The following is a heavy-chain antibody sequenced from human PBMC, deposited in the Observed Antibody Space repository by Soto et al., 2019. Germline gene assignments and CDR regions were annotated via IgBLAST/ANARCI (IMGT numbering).Heavy chain of an antibody. J-gene: IGHJ4*02. V-gene: IGHV3-48*01. CDR2: ISSSSSTI. CDR1: RFTFTTYG. CDR3: AREPPRSDSSHWYFDF. Sequence: EVQLVDSGGGLVQRGGSLRLSCVASRFTFTTYGMNWVRQAPGKGLEWVSYISSSSSTIYYADSVKGRFTISRDNAKNSLYLQMNSLRAEDTAMYYCAREPPRSDSSHWYFDFWGQGTLVTVSS. D-gene: IGHD6-13*01.